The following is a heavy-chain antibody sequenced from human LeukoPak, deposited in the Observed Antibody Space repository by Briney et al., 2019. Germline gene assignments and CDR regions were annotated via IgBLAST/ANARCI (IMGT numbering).Heavy chain of an antibody. D-gene: IGHD5-18*01. J-gene: IGHJ3*02. CDR3: ARSNSYGFNAFDI. V-gene: IGHV5-51*01. Sequence: RGESLKISCKGSGYSFTSYWIGWVRQMPGKGLEWMGIIYPGDSDTRYSPSFQGQVTISADRSISTAYLQWSSLKASDTAMYYCARSNSYGFNAFDIWGQGTMVTVSS. CDR1: GYSFTSYW. CDR2: IYPGDSDT.